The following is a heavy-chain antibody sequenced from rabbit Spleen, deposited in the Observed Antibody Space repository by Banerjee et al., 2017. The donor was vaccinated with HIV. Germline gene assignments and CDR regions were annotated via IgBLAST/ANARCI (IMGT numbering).Heavy chain of an antibody. D-gene: IGHD1-1*01. CDR1: GFSLFNYW. J-gene: IGHJ6*01. CDR2: IYAGDGST. Sequence: EESGGGLVKPGGTLTLTCKASGFSLFNYWMCWVRQAPGKGLELIGCIYAGDGSTDYANWVNGRFTISKTSNTVDLKMTSLTAADTATYFCARDTSSSFSSYGMDLWGPGTLVTVS. CDR3: ARDTSSSFSSYGMDL. V-gene: IGHV1S42*01.